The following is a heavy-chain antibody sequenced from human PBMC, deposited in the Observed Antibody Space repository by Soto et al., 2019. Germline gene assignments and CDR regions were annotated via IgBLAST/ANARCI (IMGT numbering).Heavy chain of an antibody. J-gene: IGHJ6*02. D-gene: IGHD4-17*01. CDR3: ASHDYAHYGIDV. V-gene: IGHV4-30-4*01. CDR1: GGSISSGDYY. Sequence: QVQLQESGPGLVKPSQILSLTCTVSGGSISSGDYYWSWIRQPPGKGLEWIGYIYYRGSTYYNPSLKSRVTISVDPSKNQFSLKLSSVTAADTAVYYCASHDYAHYGIDVWGQVTTVTVSS. CDR2: IYYRGST.